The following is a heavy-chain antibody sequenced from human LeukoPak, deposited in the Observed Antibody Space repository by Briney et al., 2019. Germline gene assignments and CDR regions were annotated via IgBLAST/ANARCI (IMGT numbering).Heavy chain of an antibody. D-gene: IGHD1-1*01. V-gene: IGHV3-21*01. CDR1: GFTFSSYS. Sequence: GGSLRLSCAASGFTFSSYSMNWVRQAPGKGLEWVSSISSSSSYIYYADSVKGRFTISRDNAKNSLYLQMNSLRAEDTAVYYCASDLPTRLHYWGQGTLVTVSS. J-gene: IGHJ4*02. CDR2: ISSSSSYI. CDR3: ASDLPTRLHY.